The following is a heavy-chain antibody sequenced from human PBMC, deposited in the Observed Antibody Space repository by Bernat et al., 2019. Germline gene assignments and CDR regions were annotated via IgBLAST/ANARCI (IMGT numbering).Heavy chain of an antibody. J-gene: IGHJ4*02. D-gene: IGHD1-1*01. V-gene: IGHV3-43*02. CDR1: GFNFDIYV. CDR3: VRDNANWAFDF. CDR2: ISHDSSAI. Sequence: EVQLVESGGGVIQPGGSLRLSCATSGFNFDIYVMHWVRQVPGMGLEWVSRISHDSSAIWYADSVKGRFTISRDNSKKSLHLQMHSLRIEDSALYYCVRDNANWAFDFWGRGTLVTVSS.